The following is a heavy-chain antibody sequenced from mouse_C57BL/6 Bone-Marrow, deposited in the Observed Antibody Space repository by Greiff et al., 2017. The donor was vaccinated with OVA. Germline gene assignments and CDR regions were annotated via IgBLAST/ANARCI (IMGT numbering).Heavy chain of an antibody. Sequence: QVQLLQSGAELVKPGASVKMSCKASGYTFTSYWITWVKQRPGQGLEWIGDIYPGSGSTNYNEKFKSKATLTVDTSSSTAYMQLSSLTSEDSAVYYCASARLGYFDVWGTGTTVTVSS. J-gene: IGHJ1*03. V-gene: IGHV1-55*01. CDR2: IYPGSGST. CDR3: ASARLGYFDV. D-gene: IGHD3-2*02. CDR1: GYTFTSYW.